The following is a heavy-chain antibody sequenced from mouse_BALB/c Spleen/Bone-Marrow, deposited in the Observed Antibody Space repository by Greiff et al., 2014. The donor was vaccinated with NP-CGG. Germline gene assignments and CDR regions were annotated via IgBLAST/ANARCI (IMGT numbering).Heavy chain of an antibody. CDR2: INPFNGDA. CDR3: GRWGDGYYYAMDY. V-gene: IGHV1-37*01. J-gene: IGHJ4*01. CDR1: GYSFTGYL. D-gene: IGHD2-3*01. Sequence: EVKLMESGPDLVKPGASVKLSCKASGYSFTGYLLDWVRQSHGKSLEWIGRINPFNGDAFYNQKFKGKATLTVDKSSTTAHMELLSLTSEDSAVYYCGRWGDGYYYAMDYWGQGTSVTVSS.